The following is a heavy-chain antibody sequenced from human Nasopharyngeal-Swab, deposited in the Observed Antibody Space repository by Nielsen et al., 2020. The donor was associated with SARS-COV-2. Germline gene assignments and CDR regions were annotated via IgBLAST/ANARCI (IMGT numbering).Heavy chain of an antibody. CDR2: ISYDGSNT. D-gene: IGHD3-16*01. CDR1: GFTFSSYG. V-gene: IGHV3-30*18. CDR3: AKDILTLSLIMITFGGAGRGDAFDI. Sequence: GESLKISCAASGFTFSSYGMHWVRQAPGKGLEWVAVISYDGSNTYYADSVKGRFTISRDNSKNTLYLQMNSLRAEDTAVYYCAKDILTLSLIMITFGGAGRGDAFDIWGQGTMVTVSS. J-gene: IGHJ3*02.